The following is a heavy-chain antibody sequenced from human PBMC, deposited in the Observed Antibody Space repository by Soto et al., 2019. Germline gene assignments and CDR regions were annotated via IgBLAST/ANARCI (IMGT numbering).Heavy chain of an antibody. CDR1: GGSISSGDYY. CDR3: AREAVAGTGGFDY. CDR2: IYYSGST. D-gene: IGHD6-19*01. Sequence: QVQLQESGPGLVKPSQTLSLTCTVSGGSISSGDYYWSWIRQPPGKGLEWIGYIYYSGSTYYNPSLKSRVTIXXXTSKNQFSLKLSSVTAADTAVYYCAREAVAGTGGFDYWGQGTLVTVSS. J-gene: IGHJ4*02. V-gene: IGHV4-30-4*01.